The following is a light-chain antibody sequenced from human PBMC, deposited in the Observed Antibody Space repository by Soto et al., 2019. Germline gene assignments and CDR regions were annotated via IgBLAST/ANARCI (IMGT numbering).Light chain of an antibody. V-gene: IGLV1-47*01. Sequence: QSVLIQPPSASGTPGQRVTISCSGSSYNIGNNFIYWYQQLPGTAPKLLIYRNDQRPSGVPARFSASKSGTAASLAISGLRSEDEADYYCATWDDSLHVLYGGGTQLTVL. J-gene: IGLJ2*01. CDR3: ATWDDSLHVL. CDR2: RND. CDR1: SYNIGNNF.